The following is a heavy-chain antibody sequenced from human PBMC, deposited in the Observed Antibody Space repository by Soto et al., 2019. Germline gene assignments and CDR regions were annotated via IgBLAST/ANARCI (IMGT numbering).Heavy chain of an antibody. V-gene: IGHV1-69*13. CDR1: GGTFSSYA. D-gene: IGHD5-12*01. CDR3: ARDLGFSGYVAFGMDV. CDR2: IIPIFGTA. Sequence: SVKVSCKASGGTFSSYAISWVRQAPGQGLEWMGGIIPIFGTANYAQKFQGRVTITADESTSTAYMELSSLRSEDTAVYYCARDLGFSGYVAFGMDVWGQGTTVTVSS. J-gene: IGHJ6*02.